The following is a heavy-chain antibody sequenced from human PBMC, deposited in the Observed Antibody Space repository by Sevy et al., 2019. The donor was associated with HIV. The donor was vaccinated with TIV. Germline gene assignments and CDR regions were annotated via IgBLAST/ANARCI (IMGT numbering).Heavy chain of an antibody. J-gene: IGHJ4*02. CDR2: IYYSGST. D-gene: IGHD3-10*01. CDR3: ARVRYDSGGHYYFDY. V-gene: IGHV4-31*03. CDR1: GGSISSGGYY. Sequence: TLSLTCTISGGSISSGGYYWTWIRQHPGKGLEWIGYIYYSGSTSYNPSFKSRVTMSLDTSKNQCSLKLNSVTAADTAVYYCARVRYDSGGHYYFDYGGQGTLVTVSS.